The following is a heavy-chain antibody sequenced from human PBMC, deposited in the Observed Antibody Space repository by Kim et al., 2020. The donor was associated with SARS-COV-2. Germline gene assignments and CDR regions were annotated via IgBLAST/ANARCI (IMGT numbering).Heavy chain of an antibody. V-gene: IGHV4-59*01. J-gene: IGHJ5*02. Sequence: SETLSLTCTVSGGSISSYYWSWIRQPPGKGLEWIGYIYYSGSTNYNPSLKSRVTISVDTSKNQFSLKLSSVTAADTAVYYCARVVVVPAAKSGEWFDPWGQGTLVTVSS. D-gene: IGHD2-2*01. CDR3: ARVVVVPAAKSGEWFDP. CDR1: GGSISSYY. CDR2: IYYSGST.